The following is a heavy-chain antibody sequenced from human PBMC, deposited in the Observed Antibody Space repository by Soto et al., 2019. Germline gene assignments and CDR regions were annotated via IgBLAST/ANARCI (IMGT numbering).Heavy chain of an antibody. V-gene: IGHV1-2*04. D-gene: IGHD6-19*01. CDR1: GYPFIDSY. Sequence: ASVKVSCKASGYPFIDSYLHWVRQAPGQGLEWMGWINPNSGGTNYAQKFQGWVTMTRDTSISTAYMELSRLRSDDTAVYYCARVVGGWYGMDVWGQGTTVTVSS. CDR2: INPNSGGT. J-gene: IGHJ6*02. CDR3: ARVVGGWYGMDV.